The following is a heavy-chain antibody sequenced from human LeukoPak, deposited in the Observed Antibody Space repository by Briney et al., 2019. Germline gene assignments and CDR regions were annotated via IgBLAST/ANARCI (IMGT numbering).Heavy chain of an antibody. J-gene: IGHJ4*02. CDR2: IIPIFGTA. D-gene: IGHD2-2*02. CDR1: GGTFSSYA. CDR3: ARFLPRIYCSSTSCYTPPDY. V-gene: IGHV1-69*05. Sequence: SVKVSCKASGGTFSSYAISWVRQAPGQGLEWMGGIIPIFGTANYAQKFQGRVTITTDESTSTAYMELSSLRSEDTAVYYCARFLPRIYCSSTSCYTPPDYWGQGTLVTVSS.